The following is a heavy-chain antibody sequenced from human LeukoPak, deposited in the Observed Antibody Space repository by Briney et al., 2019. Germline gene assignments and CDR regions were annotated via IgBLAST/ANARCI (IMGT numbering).Heavy chain of an antibody. D-gene: IGHD1-1*01. CDR1: GYTFSSYG. CDR3: ARRQGTTLNFDY. J-gene: IGHJ4*02. V-gene: IGHV1-18*01. CDR2: INAYNGNT. Sequence: ASVKVSCKASGYTFSSYGFSWVRQAPGQGLEWMGWINAYNGNTNYAQDLQGRVTMTTDTSTSTAYMELRSLRSDDTAVYYCARRQGTTLNFDYWGQGTLVTVSS.